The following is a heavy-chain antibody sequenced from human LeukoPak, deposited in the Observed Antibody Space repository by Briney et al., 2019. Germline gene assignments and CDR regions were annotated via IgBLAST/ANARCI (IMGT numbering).Heavy chain of an antibody. CDR3: ARDSSGPTYYFDY. CDR2: INPNSGGA. V-gene: IGHV1-2*02. Sequence: ASVKVSCKASGYTFTSYYMHWVRQAPGQGLEWMGRINPNSGGANYAQKFQGRVTMTRDTSISTAYMELSSLRFDDTAVYYCARDSSGPTYYFDYWGQGTLVTVSS. J-gene: IGHJ4*02. D-gene: IGHD3-22*01. CDR1: GYTFTSYY.